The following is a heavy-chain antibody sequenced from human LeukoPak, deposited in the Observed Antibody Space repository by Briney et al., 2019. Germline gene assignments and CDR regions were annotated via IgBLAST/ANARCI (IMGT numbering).Heavy chain of an antibody. CDR2: IIPIFGTA. J-gene: IGHJ6*04. CDR1: GGTFSSYA. D-gene: IGHD6-19*01. V-gene: IGHV1-69*01. Sequence: ASVKVSCKASGGTFSSYAISWVRQAPGQGLEWMGGIIPIFGTANYAQKFQGRVTITADESTSTAYMELSSLRSEDTAVYYCATGRQWLVHRYYYYGMDVWGKGTTVTVSS. CDR3: ATGRQWLVHRYYYYGMDV.